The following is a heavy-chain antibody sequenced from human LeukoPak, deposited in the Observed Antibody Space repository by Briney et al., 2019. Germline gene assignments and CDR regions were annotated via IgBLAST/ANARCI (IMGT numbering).Heavy chain of an antibody. CDR2: ISAYNGNT. CDR1: GYTFTSYG. D-gene: IGHD6-19*01. Sequence: ASVKVSCKASGYTFTSYGISWVRQAPGQGLEWMGWISAYNGNTNYAQKLQGRVTMTTDTSTSTAYMELSSLRSDDTAVYYCARVKGGIAVAAHSDYWGQGTLVTVSS. CDR3: ARVKGGIAVAAHSDY. V-gene: IGHV1-18*01. J-gene: IGHJ4*02.